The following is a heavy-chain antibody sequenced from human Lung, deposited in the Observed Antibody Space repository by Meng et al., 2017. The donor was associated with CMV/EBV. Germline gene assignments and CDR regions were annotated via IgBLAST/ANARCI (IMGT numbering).Heavy chain of an antibody. CDR3: AKDINTYSTSLDY. V-gene: IGHV3-9*01. J-gene: IGHJ4*02. D-gene: IGHD6-6*01. Sequence: LXWAASGFTFDDYAMHWVRHAPGKGLEWVSGISWNSGSISYADSVKGRFTISRDKAKNSLYLQMNSLRVEDTAIYYCAKDINTYSTSLDYWGQGTLVTVSS. CDR1: GFTFDDYA. CDR2: ISWNSGSI.